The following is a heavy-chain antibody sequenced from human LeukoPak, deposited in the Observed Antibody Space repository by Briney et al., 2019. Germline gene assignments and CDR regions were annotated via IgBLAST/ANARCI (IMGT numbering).Heavy chain of an antibody. CDR1: GYTFTDYG. CDR2: ISAYNGDT. Sequence: GASVKVSCKASGYTFTDYGISWVRQAPGQGLEWMGWISAYNGDTIYAQKVQGRVTMTTDTSTSTIYMELRSLRSDDTAVYYCARTPPQRITMIVVVKKDRYFDYWGQGTLVTVSS. CDR3: ARTPPQRITMIVVVKKDRYFDY. J-gene: IGHJ4*02. V-gene: IGHV1-18*01. D-gene: IGHD3-22*01.